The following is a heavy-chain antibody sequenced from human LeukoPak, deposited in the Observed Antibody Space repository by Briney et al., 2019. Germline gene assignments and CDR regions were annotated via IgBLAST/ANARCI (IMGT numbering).Heavy chain of an antibody. CDR2: IYSGGST. V-gene: IGHV3-53*01. CDR1: GFTVSSNY. Sequence: GGSLRLSCAASGFTVSSNYMSWVRQAPGKGLEWVSVIYSGGSTYYADSVKGRFTISRDNSKNTLYLQMNSLRAEDTAVDYCARSRSTVIVFDYWGQGTLVTVSS. D-gene: IGHD2-21*01. CDR3: ARSRSTVIVFDY. J-gene: IGHJ4*02.